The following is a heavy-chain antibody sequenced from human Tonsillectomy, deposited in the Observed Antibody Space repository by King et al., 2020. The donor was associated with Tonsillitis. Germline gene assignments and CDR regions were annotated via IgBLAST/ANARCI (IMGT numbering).Heavy chain of an antibody. CDR1: GYTFTSYG. J-gene: IGHJ6*02. D-gene: IGHD2-15*01. Sequence: QLVQSGAEVKKPGASVKVSCKASGYTFTSYGISWVRQAPGQGLVWVGWISPYRGNTNYAQRVQDRFTMTTDTSTSTAYMELRSLRSEDTALYYCSRVVVVVDPGVMRYYYYGMDVWGQGTTVTVSS. V-gene: IGHV1-18*04. CDR3: SRVVVVVDPGVMRYYYYGMDV. CDR2: ISPYRGNT.